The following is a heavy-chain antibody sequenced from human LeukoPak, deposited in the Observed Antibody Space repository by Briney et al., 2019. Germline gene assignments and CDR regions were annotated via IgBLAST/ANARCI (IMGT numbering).Heavy chain of an antibody. D-gene: IGHD3-22*01. CDR1: GYTFTSYG. CDR2: ISAYNGNT. V-gene: IGHV1-18*01. Sequence: ASVKVSCKASGYTFTSYGISWVRQAPGQGLEWMGWISAYNGNTNYAQKLQGRVTMTTDTSTSTAYMELRSLRSDDTAVYYCARVKVVITTAYNWLDPWGQGTLVTVSS. J-gene: IGHJ5*02. CDR3: ARVKVVITTAYNWLDP.